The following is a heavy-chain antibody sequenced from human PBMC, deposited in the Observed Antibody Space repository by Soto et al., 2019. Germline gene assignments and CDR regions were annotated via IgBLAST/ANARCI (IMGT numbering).Heavy chain of an antibody. V-gene: IGHV1-69*06. CDR1: GGALTSYP. CDR3: ATYPRPYKWTDI. J-gene: IGHJ4*02. D-gene: IGHD1-20*01. CDR2: IDPIVDTS. Sequence: QVRLEQSGAEVKKPGSSVRVSCQASGGALTSYPIHWVRQAPGQGLEWMGVIDPIVDTSNLAENFQTRLSLTADTSTKTVYMDLTSMRSDDTAIYFCATYPRPYKWTDIWGRGPQLTVSS.